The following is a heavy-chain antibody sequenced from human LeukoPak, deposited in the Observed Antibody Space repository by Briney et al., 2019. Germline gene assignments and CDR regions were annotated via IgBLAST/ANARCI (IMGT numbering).Heavy chain of an antibody. V-gene: IGHV3-74*01. Sequence: PGGSLRLSCAASGFIFNNYWMHWVRQAPGKGLVWVSRINSDGSSRNYADSVKGRFTISRDNAKNTLYLQMNSLRVEDTAVYYCAKGLYSSSWYGSYWGQGTLVTVSS. D-gene: IGHD6-13*01. J-gene: IGHJ4*02. CDR2: INSDGSSR. CDR1: GFIFNNYW. CDR3: AKGLYSSSWYGSY.